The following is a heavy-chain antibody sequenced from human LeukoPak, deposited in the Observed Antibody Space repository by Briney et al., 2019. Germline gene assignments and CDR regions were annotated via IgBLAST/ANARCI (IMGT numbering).Heavy chain of an antibody. D-gene: IGHD4-11*01. CDR3: AREDYSTHFDY. CDR1: GGSFSGYY. CDR2: ISHSGST. Sequence: SETLSLTCAVYGGSFSGYYWSWIRQPPGKGLEWIGEISHSGSTNYNPSLKSRVTISVDTSKNQFSLKLSSVTAADTAVYYCAREDYSTHFDYWGQGTLVTVSS. V-gene: IGHV4-34*01. J-gene: IGHJ4*02.